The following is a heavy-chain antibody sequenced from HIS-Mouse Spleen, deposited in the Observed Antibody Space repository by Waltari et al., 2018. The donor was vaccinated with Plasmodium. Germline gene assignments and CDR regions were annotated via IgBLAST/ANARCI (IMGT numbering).Heavy chain of an antibody. J-gene: IGHJ4*02. V-gene: IGHV1-2*02. Sequence: QVQLVQSGAEVKKPGASVKVSCKASAYTFTGYYMHWVRQAPGQGLEWMGWMNPSNGGKNYDQKCQGRGTMTRDTSSSTAYMELSRLRSDDTAVYYCARRAYYYDSSGYGTFDYWGQGTVVTVSS. CDR1: AYTFTGYY. CDR2: MNPSNGGK. D-gene: IGHD3-22*01. CDR3: ARRAYYYDSSGYGTFDY.